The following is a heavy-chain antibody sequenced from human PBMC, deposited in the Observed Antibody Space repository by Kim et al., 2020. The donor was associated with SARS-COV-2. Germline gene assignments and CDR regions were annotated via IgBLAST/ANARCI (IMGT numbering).Heavy chain of an antibody. V-gene: IGHV3-7*01. Sequence: GGSLRLSCAASGFTFSSYWMSWVRQAPGKGLEWVANIKQDGSEKYYVDSVKGRFTISRDNAKNSLYLQMNSLRAEDTAVYYCARDLYCSSTSCYLPDYWGQGTLVTVSS. CDR1: GFTFSSYW. CDR2: IKQDGSEK. J-gene: IGHJ4*02. CDR3: ARDLYCSSTSCYLPDY. D-gene: IGHD2-2*01.